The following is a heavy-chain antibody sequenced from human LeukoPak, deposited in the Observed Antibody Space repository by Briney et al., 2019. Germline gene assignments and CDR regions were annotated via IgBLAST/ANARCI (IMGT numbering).Heavy chain of an antibody. CDR3: ARHSSGYYPFGY. J-gene: IGHJ4*02. D-gene: IGHD3-22*01. CDR1: GGSISSYY. Sequence: SETLSFTCTVSGGSISSYYWSWIRQPPGKGLEWIGYIYYSGSTNYNPSLKSRVTISVDTSKNQFSLKLSSVTAADTAVYYCARHSSGYYPFGYWGQGTLVTVSS. V-gene: IGHV4-59*01. CDR2: IYYSGST.